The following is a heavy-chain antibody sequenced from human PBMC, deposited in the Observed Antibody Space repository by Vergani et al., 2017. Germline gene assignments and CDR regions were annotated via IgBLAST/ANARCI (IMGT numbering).Heavy chain of an antibody. V-gene: IGHV5-51*01. D-gene: IGHD5-18*01. J-gene: IGHJ6*02. CDR3: ARLGDTAKYYYDYGMDV. CDR2: IYPGDSDT. CDR1: GYSFTSYW. Sequence: EVQLVQSGAEVKKPGESLKISCTCSGYSFTSYWIGWVRQMPGKGLEWMGIIYPGDSDTRYSPSFQGQVTISADKSISTAYLQWSSLKASDTAMYYCARLGDTAKYYYDYGMDVWGQGTTVTVSS.